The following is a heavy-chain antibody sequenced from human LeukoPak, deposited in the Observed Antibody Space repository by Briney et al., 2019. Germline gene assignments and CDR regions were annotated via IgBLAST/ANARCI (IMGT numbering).Heavy chain of an antibody. CDR1: GHTFTGYY. V-gene: IGHV1-2*02. D-gene: IGHD3-10*02. CDR2: MNPNVGGA. CDR3: ARGVFGESLES. J-gene: IGHJ4*02. Sequence: ASVRVSCKASGHTFTGYYVYWVRQAPGQGLEWMGWMNPNVGGANFPQKFQGRVTVTSDPAISAAYMELRRLRSDDTAVYYCARGVFGESLESWGQGTLVTVSS.